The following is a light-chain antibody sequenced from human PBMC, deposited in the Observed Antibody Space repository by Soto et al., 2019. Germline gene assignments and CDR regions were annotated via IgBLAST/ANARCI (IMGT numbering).Light chain of an antibody. CDR2: DVS. CDR1: QNISTS. CDR3: QQYDYSRT. V-gene: IGKV1-5*01. J-gene: IGKJ1*01. Sequence: DIQLTQSPSTLSASVGDSVTMTCRASQNISTSLAWYQHKPGKAPTLLMFDVSNLESGVPSRFSGSGSGTEFTLTISSLHSDDFATYYRQQYDYSRTFGQGTKVDIK.